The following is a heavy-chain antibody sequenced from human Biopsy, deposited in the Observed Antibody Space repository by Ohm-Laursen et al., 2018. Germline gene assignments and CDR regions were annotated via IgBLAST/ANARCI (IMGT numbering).Heavy chain of an antibody. CDR2: ITQSGST. CDR3: ARVPLPGIGAAYQGRFLYGMDV. J-gene: IGHJ6*02. CDR1: GGSFNGYF. Sequence: GTLSLTCAVYGGSFNGYFWSWIRQPPGKGLVWIGDITQSGSTNYSPSLKSRVTISVDTAKKQFSLSLRSVTAADTAVYYCARVPLPGIGAAYQGRFLYGMDVWGQGTTVSVSS. D-gene: IGHD6-13*01. V-gene: IGHV4-34*01.